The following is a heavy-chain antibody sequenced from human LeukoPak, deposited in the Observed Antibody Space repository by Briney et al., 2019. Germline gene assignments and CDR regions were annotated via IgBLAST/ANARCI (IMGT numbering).Heavy chain of an antibody. V-gene: IGHV3-74*01. CDR2: INSDGSTA. D-gene: IGHD4-17*01. J-gene: IGHJ4*02. CDR3: ASGPDYGDYNY. CDR1: GFTFRSYW. Sequence: PGGSLRLSCAASGFTFRSYWMHWVRHGPGKGLVWVSHINSDGSTANYADSVKGRFTISRDNAKNTLYLQMNSLRAEDTAVYYCASGPDYGDYNYWGRGTLVTVSS.